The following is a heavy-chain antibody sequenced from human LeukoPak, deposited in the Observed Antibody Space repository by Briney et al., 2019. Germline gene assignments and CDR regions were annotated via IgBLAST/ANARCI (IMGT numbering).Heavy chain of an antibody. CDR3: ARAPSWVPAAEDYFDY. V-gene: IGHV1-2*02. D-gene: IGHD2-2*01. CDR2: INPNSGGT. J-gene: IGHJ4*02. Sequence: ASVKGSCKASGYTFTGYYMHWVRQAPGQGLEWMGWINPNSGGTNYAQKFQGRVTMTRDTSISTAYMELSRLRSDDTAVYYCARAPSWVPAAEDYFDYWGQGTLVTVSS. CDR1: GYTFTGYY.